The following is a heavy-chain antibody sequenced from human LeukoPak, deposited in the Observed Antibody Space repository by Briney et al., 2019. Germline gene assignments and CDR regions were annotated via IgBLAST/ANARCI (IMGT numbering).Heavy chain of an antibody. CDR2: INTNTGNP. D-gene: IGHD3-9*01. Sequence: VASVKVSCKASGYTFTSYAMNWVRQAPGQGLEWMGWINTNTGNPTYAQGFTGRFVFSLDTSVSTAHLQISSLKAEDTAVYYCARVNPRVMPDYDILTGYSLHYWGQGTLVTVSS. CDR3: ARVNPRVMPDYDILTGYSLHY. CDR1: GYTFTSYA. J-gene: IGHJ4*02. V-gene: IGHV7-4-1*02.